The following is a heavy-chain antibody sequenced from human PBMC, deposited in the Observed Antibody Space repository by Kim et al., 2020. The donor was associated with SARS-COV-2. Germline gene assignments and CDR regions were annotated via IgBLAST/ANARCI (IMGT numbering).Heavy chain of an antibody. CDR1: GFTFDDYA. J-gene: IGHJ6*02. CDR3: ASGMHYYYGMDV. CDR2: ISWNSGSI. V-gene: IGHV3-9*01. D-gene: IGHD3-10*01. Sequence: GGSLRLSCAASGFTFDDYAMHWVRQAPGNGLEWVSGISWNSGSIGYADSVKGRFTISRDNAKNSLYLQMNSLRAEDTALYYCASGMHYYYGMDVWGQGTT.